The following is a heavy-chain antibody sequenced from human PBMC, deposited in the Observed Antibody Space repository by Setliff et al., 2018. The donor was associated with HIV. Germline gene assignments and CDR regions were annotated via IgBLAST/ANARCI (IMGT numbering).Heavy chain of an antibody. CDR2: INHGGSA. CDR3: ARHSGLGGYYSPFDY. V-gene: IGHV4-30-2*01. J-gene: IGHJ4*02. CDR1: GGSISSGGYS. D-gene: IGHD3-22*01. Sequence: SETLSLTCAVSGGSISSGGYSWNWIRQPPGKGLEWIGYINHGGSATYNPSLTGRVGISVDTSKNQFSLKLSSVTAADTTVYYCARHSGLGGYYSPFDYWGPGTLVTVSS.